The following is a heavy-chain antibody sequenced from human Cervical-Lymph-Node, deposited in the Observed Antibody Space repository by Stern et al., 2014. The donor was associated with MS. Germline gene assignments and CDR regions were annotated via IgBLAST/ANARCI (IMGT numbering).Heavy chain of an antibody. CDR3: ARQWEQLPYGMDV. D-gene: IGHD1/OR15-1a*01. CDR1: GFAVSRNF. J-gene: IGHJ6*02. V-gene: IGHV3-53*04. CDR2: VYRDNST. Sequence: EVQLVESGGGLVQPGGSLRLSCAASGFAVSRNFMNWVRQAPGKGLEWVSVVYRDNSTHYADSVKGRFTISRHNSKNTLYLQMNSLRPEDTAVYYCARQWEQLPYGMDVWGQGTTVTVSS.